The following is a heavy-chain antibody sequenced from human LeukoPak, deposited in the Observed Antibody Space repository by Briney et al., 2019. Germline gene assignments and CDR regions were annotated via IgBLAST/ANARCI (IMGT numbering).Heavy chain of an antibody. CDR1: TGSSNSHC. J-gene: IGHJ4*02. CDR2: ISYSDST. Sequence: SETVSLTCTVSTGSSNSHCWMWLRQPPGEEREGITYISYSDSTNYNPSLDSRVTITMDTSNKPYSLHLNSVTAADTGVYFWWTVERLTGYSYGYLLYFDCWRQGTVVSVCS. V-gene: IGHV4-59*11. CDR3: WTVERLTGYSYGYLLYFDC. D-gene: IGHD5-18*01.